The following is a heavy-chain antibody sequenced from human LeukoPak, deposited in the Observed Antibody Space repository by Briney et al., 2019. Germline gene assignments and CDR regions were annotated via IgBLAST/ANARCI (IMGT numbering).Heavy chain of an antibody. D-gene: IGHD4/OR15-4a*01. CDR2: IYYRGDT. V-gene: IGHV4-31*03. CDR1: GGSIDIGGCY. Sequence: SETLSLTCTVSGGSIDIGGCYWGWIRQHPGEGLEWIGYIYYRGDTYYNPSLKSRVTISIDTSKNQFSLRLSSVTAADTAVYYCARRLWSDGHDTFDIWGQGTMVTVSS. CDR3: ARRLWSDGHDTFDI. J-gene: IGHJ3*02.